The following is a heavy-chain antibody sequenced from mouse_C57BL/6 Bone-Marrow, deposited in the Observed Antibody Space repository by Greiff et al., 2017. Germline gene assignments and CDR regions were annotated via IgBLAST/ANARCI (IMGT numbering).Heavy chain of an antibody. V-gene: IGHV1-59*01. CDR2: IDPSDSYT. Sequence: QVQLQQPGAELVRPGTSVKLSCKASGYTFTSYWMHWVKQRPGQGLEWIGVIDPSDSYTNYKQKFKGKATLTVDTSSSTAYMQLSSLTSEDSAVYYWARPLCWENWFAYWGQGTLVTVSA. CDR1: GYTFTSYW. J-gene: IGHJ3*01. D-gene: IGHD1-1*02. CDR3: ARPLCWENWFAY.